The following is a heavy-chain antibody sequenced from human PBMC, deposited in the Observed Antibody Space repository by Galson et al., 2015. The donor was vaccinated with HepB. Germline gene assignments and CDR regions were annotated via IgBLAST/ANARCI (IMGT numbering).Heavy chain of an antibody. J-gene: IGHJ4*02. CDR2: AYHSGGT. CDR1: GDSISNDRW. V-gene: IGHV4-4*02. CDR3: ARAKEGRGYFDY. D-gene: IGHD3-10*01. Sequence: ETLSLTCAVSGDSISNDRWWSWVRQPPGEGLEWIGEAYHSGGTNYRPSLRSRVTISVDKSKNQFSLKLTSVTAADTAVYYWARAKEGRGYFDYWGQGTLVTVSS.